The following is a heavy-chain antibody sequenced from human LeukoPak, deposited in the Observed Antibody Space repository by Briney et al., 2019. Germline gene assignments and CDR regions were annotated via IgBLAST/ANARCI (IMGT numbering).Heavy chain of an antibody. V-gene: IGHV4-34*01. Sequence: SETLSLICAVYGGSFSGYYWSWIRQPPGKGLEWIGEINHSGSTNYNPSLKSRVTISVDTSKKQFSLKLSSVTAADTAVYYCVXXXXXXXXYLTSLYYYYGMDVWGQGTTVTVSS. D-gene: IGHD3-9*01. CDR2: INHSGST. CDR1: GGSFSGYY. CDR3: VXXXXXXXXYLTSLYYYYGMDV. J-gene: IGHJ6*02.